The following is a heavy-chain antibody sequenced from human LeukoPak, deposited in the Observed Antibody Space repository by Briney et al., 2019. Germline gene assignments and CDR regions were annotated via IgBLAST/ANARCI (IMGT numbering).Heavy chain of an antibody. CDR2: INHSGST. Sequence: SETLSLTCAVYGGSFSGYYWSWIRQPPGKGLEWIGEINHSGSTNYTPSLKSRVTISVDTSKNQFSLKLSSVTAADTAVYYCARGPLRSWFDPWGKGTLVTVSS. CDR1: GGSFSGYY. V-gene: IGHV4-34*01. J-gene: IGHJ5*02. D-gene: IGHD5-12*01. CDR3: ARGPLRSWFDP.